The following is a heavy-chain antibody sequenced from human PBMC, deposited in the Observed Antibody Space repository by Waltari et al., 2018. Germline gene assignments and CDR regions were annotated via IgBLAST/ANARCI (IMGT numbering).Heavy chain of an antibody. CDR2: ISDDGSNK. CDR1: GFTFRSYA. Sequence: QVQLVESGGGVVQPGRSLRLSCAASGFTFRSYAMHWVRRAPGKGMEWVAVISDDGSNKYYADSVKGRFTISRDNSKNTLYLQMNSLRAEDTAVYYCARDNSGSYQPFDYWGQGTLVTVSS. CDR3: ARDNSGSYQPFDY. J-gene: IGHJ4*02. V-gene: IGHV3-30-3*01. D-gene: IGHD1-26*01.